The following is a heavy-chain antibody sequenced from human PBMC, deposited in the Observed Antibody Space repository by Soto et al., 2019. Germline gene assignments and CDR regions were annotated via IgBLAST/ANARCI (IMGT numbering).Heavy chain of an antibody. D-gene: IGHD3-3*01. V-gene: IGHV3-23*01. CDR3: AKNGRFLEWLLMGLIDY. Sequence: EVQLLESGGGLVQPGGSLRLSCAASGFTFSSYAMSWVRQAPGKGLEWVSAISGSGGSTYYADSVKGRFTISRDNSKNTLYLQMNSLRAEDTAVYYCAKNGRFLEWLLMGLIDYWGQGTLVTASS. J-gene: IGHJ4*02. CDR2: ISGSGGST. CDR1: GFTFSSYA.